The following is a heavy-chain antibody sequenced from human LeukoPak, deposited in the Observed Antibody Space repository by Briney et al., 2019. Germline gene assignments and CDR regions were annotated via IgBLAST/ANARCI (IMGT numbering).Heavy chain of an antibody. CDR1: GFTFSSYG. V-gene: IGHV3-30*03. D-gene: IGHD3-22*01. J-gene: IGHJ1*01. CDR2: ISYDGSNK. Sequence: GGSLRLSCAASGFTFSSYGMHWVRQAPGKGLEWVAVISYDGSNKYYADSVKGRFTISRDNSKNTLYLQMNSLRAEDTAVYYCARDGLYYDGSGYPRIEYFQHWGQGTLVTVSS. CDR3: ARDGLYYDGSGYPRIEYFQH.